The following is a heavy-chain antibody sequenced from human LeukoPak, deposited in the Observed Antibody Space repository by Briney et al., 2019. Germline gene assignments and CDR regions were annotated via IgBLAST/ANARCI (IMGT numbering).Heavy chain of an antibody. CDR1: GYSISSGYY. Sequence: PSETLSLTCTVSGYSISSGYYCCCIRPPPGKVLEWIGSNYRGGSTNYNPSLKSRVTISIDTSNNQFSLKLTSVTAADTAVYYCARGDCSSTICYSPMDVWGKGTTVTVSS. J-gene: IGHJ6*03. CDR2: NYRGGST. CDR3: ARGDCSSTICYSPMDV. D-gene: IGHD2-2*01. V-gene: IGHV4-38-2*02.